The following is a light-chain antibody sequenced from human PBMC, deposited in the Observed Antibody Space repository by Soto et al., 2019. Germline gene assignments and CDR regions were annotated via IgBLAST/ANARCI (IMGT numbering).Light chain of an antibody. CDR1: QSISSY. J-gene: IGKJ5*01. CDR2: AAS. CDR3: QQSYSTPGT. V-gene: IGKV1-39*01. Sequence: DIQMTQSPSSLSASVGDRITITCRASQSISSYLNWYQQKPGKAPKLMIFAASSLQSGVPSRFSGSASGTDFTLTISSLQPEDFATYYCQQSYSTPGTLGQGTRLEIK.